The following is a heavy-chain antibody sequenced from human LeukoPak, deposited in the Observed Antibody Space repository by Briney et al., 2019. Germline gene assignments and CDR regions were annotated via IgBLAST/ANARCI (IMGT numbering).Heavy chain of an antibody. CDR3: AKDFYDTSANGAFDI. Sequence: GRPLRLSCVASGFTFSTYAMHWVRQAPGTGLELVAVISYDGTNKYYADSLKGRFTISRDNSKNTMYLQVNSLRPGDTAVYYCAKDFYDTSANGAFDIWGHGTMVSVSS. J-gene: IGHJ3*02. CDR2: ISYDGTNK. V-gene: IGHV3-30*18. D-gene: IGHD2/OR15-2a*01. CDR1: GFTFSTYA.